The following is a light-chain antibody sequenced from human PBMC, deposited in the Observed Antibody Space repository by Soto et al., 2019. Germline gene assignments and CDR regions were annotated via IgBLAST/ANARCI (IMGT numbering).Light chain of an antibody. CDR1: SSDIGSYNL. J-gene: IGLJ1*01. CDR3: CSFAGTGTQYV. Sequence: QSVLTQPASVSGSLGQSITISCTGTSSDIGSYNLVSWYQHHPGKAPKIMIFEGSKRPSGVSNRFSGSRSGNTASLTISGLQAEDEADYYCCSFAGTGTQYVFGSGTQLTVL. CDR2: EGS. V-gene: IGLV2-23*01.